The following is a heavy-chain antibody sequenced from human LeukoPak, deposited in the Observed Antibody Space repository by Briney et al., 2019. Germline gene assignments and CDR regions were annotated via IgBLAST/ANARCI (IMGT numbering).Heavy chain of an antibody. CDR2: ITSSSTYI. D-gene: IGHD6-6*01. CDR1: GFTFSSYN. Sequence: KPGGSLRLSCAASGFTFSSYNMNWVRQAPGKGLEWVSSITSSSTYIYYADSVKGRFTISRDNAKNSPYLQMNSLRDEDTAVYYCARGVHRFDPLGQGTLVTVSS. CDR3: ARGVHRFDP. J-gene: IGHJ5*02. V-gene: IGHV3-21*01.